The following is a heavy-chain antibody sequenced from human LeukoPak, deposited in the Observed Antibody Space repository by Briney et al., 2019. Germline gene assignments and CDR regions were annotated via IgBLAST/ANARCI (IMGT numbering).Heavy chain of an antibody. D-gene: IGHD3-22*01. CDR2: INPNSGGT. V-gene: IGHV1-2*02. CDR3: ARDVRPYYYDSSGYSPRRRAAFDI. CDR1: GYTFTCYY. J-gene: IGHJ3*02. Sequence: GASVKVSCKASGYTFTCYYMHWVRQAPGQGLEWMGWINPNSGGTNYAQKLQGRVTMTTDTSTSTAYMELRSLRSDDTAVYYFARDVRPYYYDSSGYSPRRRAAFDIWGQGTMVTVSS.